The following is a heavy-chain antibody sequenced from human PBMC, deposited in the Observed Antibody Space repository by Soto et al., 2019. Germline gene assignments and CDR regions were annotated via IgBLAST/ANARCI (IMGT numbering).Heavy chain of an antibody. CDR3: ARDPHYDFWSGGNDY. CDR2: ISSSSTI. V-gene: IGHV3-48*02. Sequence: EVQLVESGGGLVQPGGSLRLSCAASGFTFSSYSMNWVRQAPGKGLEWVSYISSSSTIYYADSVKGRFTISRDNAKNSLYLQMNSLRDEDTAVYYCARDPHYDFWSGGNDYWGQGTLVTVSS. D-gene: IGHD3-3*01. J-gene: IGHJ4*02. CDR1: GFTFSSYS.